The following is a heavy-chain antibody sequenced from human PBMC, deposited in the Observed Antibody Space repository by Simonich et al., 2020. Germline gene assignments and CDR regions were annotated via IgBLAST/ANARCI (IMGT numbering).Heavy chain of an antibody. D-gene: IGHD1-7*01. V-gene: IGHV3-23*01. Sequence: EVQLLESGGGLVQPGGSLRLSCAASGFTFSSYAMSWVRQAPGEGGGWVSGISGSGGSTYYADSVKGRFTISRDNSKNTLYLQMNSLRAEDTAVYYCAKRSGVSITGTFDYWGQGTLVTVSS. CDR1: GFTFSSYA. CDR2: ISGSGGST. J-gene: IGHJ4*02. CDR3: AKRSGVSITGTFDY.